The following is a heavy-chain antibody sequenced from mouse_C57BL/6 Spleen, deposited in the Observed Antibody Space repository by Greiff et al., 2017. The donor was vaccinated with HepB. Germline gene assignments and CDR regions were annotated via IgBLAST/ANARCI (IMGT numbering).Heavy chain of an antibody. D-gene: IGHD1-1*02. CDR1: GYTFTDYE. V-gene: IGHV1-15*01. Sequence: QVQLKQSGAELVRPGASVTLSCTASGYTFTDYEMHWVKQTPVHGLEWIGAIDPETGGTAYNQKFKGKAILTADKSSSTAYMELRSLTSEDSAVYYCTRMYYGDWGQGTTLTVS. CDR2: IDPETGGT. J-gene: IGHJ2*01. CDR3: TRMYYGD.